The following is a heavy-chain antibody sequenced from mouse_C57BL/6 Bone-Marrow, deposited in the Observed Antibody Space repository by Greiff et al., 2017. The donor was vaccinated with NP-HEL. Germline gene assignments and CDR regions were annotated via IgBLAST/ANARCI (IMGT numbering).Heavy chain of an antibody. CDR2: ISYDGSN. CDR1: GYSITSGYY. D-gene: IGHD3-1*01. V-gene: IGHV3-6*01. J-gene: IGHJ4*01. CDR3: ARRGLSMDY. Sequence: EVHLVESGPGLVKPSQSLSLTCSVTGYSITSGYYWNWIRQFPGNKLEWMGYISYDGSNNYNPSLKNRISITRDTSKNQFFLKLNSVTTEDTATYYCARRGLSMDYWGQGTSVTVSS.